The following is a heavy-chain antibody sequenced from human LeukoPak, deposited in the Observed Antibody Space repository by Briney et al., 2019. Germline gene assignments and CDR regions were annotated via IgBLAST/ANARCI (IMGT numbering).Heavy chain of an antibody. CDR2: IYYSGST. Sequence: SETLSLTCTVSGGPISSYYWSWIRQPPGKGLEWIGYIYYSGSTNYNPSLKSRVTISVDTSKNQFSLKLSSVTAADTAVYYCARGGSSWPGDYWGQGTLVTVSS. CDR1: GGPISSYY. V-gene: IGHV4-59*01. CDR3: ARGGSSWPGDY. J-gene: IGHJ4*02. D-gene: IGHD6-13*01.